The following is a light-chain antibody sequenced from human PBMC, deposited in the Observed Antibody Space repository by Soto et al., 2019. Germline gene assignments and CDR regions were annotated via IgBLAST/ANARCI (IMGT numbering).Light chain of an antibody. CDR1: QSVSSN. V-gene: IGKV3-15*01. CDR3: QQYNNWLGT. CDR2: GAS. Sequence: EIVLTHSPGTLSVSPGERATLSCRASQSVSSNLAWYQQKPGQAPRLLIYGASTRATGIPARFSGSGSGTEFTLTISSLQSEDFAVYYCQQYNNWLGTFGQGTKVDIK. J-gene: IGKJ1*01.